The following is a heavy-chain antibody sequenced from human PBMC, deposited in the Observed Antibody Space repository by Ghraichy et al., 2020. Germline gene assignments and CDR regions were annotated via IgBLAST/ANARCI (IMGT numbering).Heavy chain of an antibody. J-gene: IGHJ4*02. Sequence: GGSLRLSCTGSGFTFSNNGMHWVRQAPGKGLEWVAVVSYDGGEIHYGDSVRGRFTISRDNSKNTLHLQMNSLRDEDTAVYYCAKEQDHGYYLTADYWGQGTLVTVSS. CDR3: AKEQDHGYYLTADY. CDR2: VSYDGGEI. D-gene: IGHD4-17*01. CDR1: GFTFSNNG. V-gene: IGHV3-30*18.